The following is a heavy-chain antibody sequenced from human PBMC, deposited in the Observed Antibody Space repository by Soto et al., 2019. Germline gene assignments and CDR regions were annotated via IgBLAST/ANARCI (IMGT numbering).Heavy chain of an antibody. V-gene: IGHV1-2*02. Sequence: GASVKVSCKASGYTFTVYYMHWVRQAPGQGLEWMGWINPKSGGTMYPQKFQGRVTMTWDTSISTAYMALTRLRSDDTAVYYCARDLAKGGGSAGFDYWRQGTLGTVAS. CDR3: ARDLAKGGGSAGFDY. CDR1: GYTFTVYY. CDR2: INPKSGGT. D-gene: IGHD1-26*01. J-gene: IGHJ4*02.